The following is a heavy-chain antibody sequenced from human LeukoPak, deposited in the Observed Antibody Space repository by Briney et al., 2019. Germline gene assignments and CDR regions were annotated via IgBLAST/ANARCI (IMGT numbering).Heavy chain of an antibody. V-gene: IGHV3-23*01. D-gene: IGHD2-2*01. CDR2: ISGTGGST. CDR1: GFIFNNYA. CDR3: AKDESQVIPAAKNWFDP. Sequence: GGSLRLSCAASGFIFNNYAMSWVRQAPGKGLEWVSAISGTGGSTYYADSAKGRFTISRDNSKNAVYLQMDSLRAEDTAVHYCAKDESQVIPAAKNWFDPWGQGTLVTVSS. J-gene: IGHJ5*02.